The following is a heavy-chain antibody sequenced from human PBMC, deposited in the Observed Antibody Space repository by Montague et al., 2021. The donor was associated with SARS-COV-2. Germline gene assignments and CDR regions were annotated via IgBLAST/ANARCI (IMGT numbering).Heavy chain of an antibody. V-gene: IGHV4-59*08. CDR1: GVSISSYC. D-gene: IGHD3-22*01. CDR3: ARHGRFSVIVNTPRGAFDI. J-gene: IGHJ3*02. CDR2: IYFSGST. Sequence: SETLSLTCTVSGVSISSYCWSWIRQPPGKGLEWIGCIYFSGSTNYNPSLKSRVTISVDTSKNQFSLKLSSVTAADTAVYYRARHGRFSVIVNTPRGAFDIWGQGTMVTVSS.